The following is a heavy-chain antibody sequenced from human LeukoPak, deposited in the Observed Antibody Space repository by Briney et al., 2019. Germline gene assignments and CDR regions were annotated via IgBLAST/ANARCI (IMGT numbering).Heavy chain of an antibody. CDR1: GVSFSGYY. CDR3: ARGESCSSTSCSFDY. Sequence: SETLSLTCAVYGVSFSGYYWSWLRQPPGKGLEWLGEINHSGSTNYNPSLKSRITISVDTSKNQFSLKLSSVTAADTAVYYCARGESCSSTSCSFDYWGQGTLVTVSS. V-gene: IGHV4-34*01. CDR2: INHSGST. J-gene: IGHJ4*02. D-gene: IGHD2-2*01.